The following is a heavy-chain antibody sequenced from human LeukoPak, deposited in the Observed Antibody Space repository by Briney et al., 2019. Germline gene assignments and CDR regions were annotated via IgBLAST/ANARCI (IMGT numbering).Heavy chain of an antibody. CDR1: GFTFSSYW. D-gene: IGHD3-3*01. CDR2: INSDGSST. J-gene: IGHJ3*02. V-gene: IGHV3-74*01. Sequence: PGGSLRLSCAASGFTFSSYWMHWVRQAPGKGLVWVSRINSDGSSTSYADSVKGRFTISRDNAKNTLYLKMNSLRAEDTAVYYCARGRVLRFLEWLSGGGAFDIWGQGTMVTVSS. CDR3: ARGRVLRFLEWLSGGGAFDI.